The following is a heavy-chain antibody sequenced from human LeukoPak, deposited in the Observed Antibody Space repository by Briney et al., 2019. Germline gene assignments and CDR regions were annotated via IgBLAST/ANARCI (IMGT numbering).Heavy chain of an antibody. D-gene: IGHD1-26*01. CDR2: IYSGGST. V-gene: IGHV3-66*01. Sequence: GGSLRLSRAASGFTVSSNYMSWVRQAPGKGLEWVSVIYSGGSTYYADSVKSQFTLSRDNSNNTLYLQMNSLRAEDTAVYYCARDRGYYTPWGQGTMVTVSS. CDR1: GFTVSSNY. CDR3: ARDRGYYTP. J-gene: IGHJ4*02.